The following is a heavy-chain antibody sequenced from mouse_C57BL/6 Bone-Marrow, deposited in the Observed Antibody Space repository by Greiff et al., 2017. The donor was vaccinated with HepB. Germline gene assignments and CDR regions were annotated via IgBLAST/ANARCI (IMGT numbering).Heavy chain of an antibody. V-gene: IGHV1-54*01. Sequence: QVQLKESGAELVRPGTSVKVSCKASGYAFTNYLIEWVKQRPGQGLEWIGVINPGSGGTNYNEKFKGKATLTADKASSTAYMQLSSLTSEDSAVYFCARRSSGGGDYWGQGTTLTVSS. J-gene: IGHJ2*01. D-gene: IGHD3-2*02. CDR3: ARRSSGGGDY. CDR2: INPGSGGT. CDR1: GYAFTNYL.